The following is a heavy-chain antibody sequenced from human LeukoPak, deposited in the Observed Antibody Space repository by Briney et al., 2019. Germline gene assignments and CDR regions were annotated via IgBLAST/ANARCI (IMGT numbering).Heavy chain of an antibody. CDR2: ISYDGSNK. J-gene: IGHJ6*02. CDR3: ARGLPFTN. CDR1: GFTFSSYA. Sequence: GGSLRLSCAASGFTFSSYAMHWVRQAPGKGLEWVAVISYDGSNKYYADSVKGRIAISTDNSKNTLYLQMNSLRAEDTAVYYCARGLPFTNWGQGTTVTVSS. D-gene: IGHD2-2*01. V-gene: IGHV3-30*09.